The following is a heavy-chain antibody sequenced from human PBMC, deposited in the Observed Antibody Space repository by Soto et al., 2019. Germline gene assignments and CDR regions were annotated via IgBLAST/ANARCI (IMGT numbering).Heavy chain of an antibody. CDR2: TYYRSKWYN. J-gene: IGHJ3*01. CDR1: GDSVSSNSAA. Sequence: TLSLTCVISGDSVSSNSAAWNWIRQSPSRGLEWLGRTYYRSKWYNGYAVSMKSRISINRDTSKNQFSLQLNSVTPDDTAVYYCVRTRGTINHYHDGFDLWGQGTMVTVSS. V-gene: IGHV6-1*01. CDR3: VRTRGTINHYHDGFDL. D-gene: IGHD3-10*01.